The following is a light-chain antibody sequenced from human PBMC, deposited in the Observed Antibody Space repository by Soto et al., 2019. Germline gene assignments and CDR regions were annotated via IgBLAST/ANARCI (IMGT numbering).Light chain of an antibody. CDR1: QSISTW. CDR2: GAS. CDR3: QQFYTFPLT. V-gene: IGKV1D-16*01. J-gene: IGKJ4*01. Sequence: DVQMTQSPSSLSASVGDTVTITCRASQSISTWLAWYQQKPNKAPKSLISGASNLQSGVPSRFSGSGSGTDFTLTISSLQPEDFATYYCQQFYTFPLTFGGGTKVDSK.